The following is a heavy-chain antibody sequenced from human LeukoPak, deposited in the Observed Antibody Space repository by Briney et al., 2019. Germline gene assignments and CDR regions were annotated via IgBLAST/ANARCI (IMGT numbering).Heavy chain of an antibody. Sequence: SETLSLTCAVYGGSFSGYYWSWIRQPPGKGLEWIGYIYHSGSTYYNPSLKSRVTISVDRSKNQFSLKLSSVTAADTAVYYCARGYGDYDKNWFDPWGQGTLVTVSS. CDR1: GGSFSGYY. V-gene: IGHV4-34*01. J-gene: IGHJ5*02. CDR2: IYHSGST. D-gene: IGHD4-17*01. CDR3: ARGYGDYDKNWFDP.